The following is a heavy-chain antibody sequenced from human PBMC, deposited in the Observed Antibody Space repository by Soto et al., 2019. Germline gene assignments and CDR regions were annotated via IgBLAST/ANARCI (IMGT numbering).Heavy chain of an antibody. D-gene: IGHD3-9*01. V-gene: IGHV3-11*01. J-gene: IGHJ4*02. CDR1: GFTFRDHY. Sequence: GGQGNFCGAAGFTFRDHYQRWDPPASGKGLQWVSYISSSGSTIYYADSVKGRFTISRDNAKNSLYLQMNSLRAEDTAVYYCARSNDILTDYSPFGYWSRRTLVTVSS. CDR3: ARSNDILTDYSPFGY. CDR2: ISSSGSTI.